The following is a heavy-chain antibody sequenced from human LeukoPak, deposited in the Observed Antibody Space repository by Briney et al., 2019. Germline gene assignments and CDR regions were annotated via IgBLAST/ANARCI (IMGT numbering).Heavy chain of an antibody. J-gene: IGHJ4*02. V-gene: IGHV3-11*05. CDR2: ISSSSSYT. Sequence: PGGSLRLSCAASGFTFSDYYMSWIRQAPGKGLEWVSYISSSSSYTNYADSVKGRFTISRDNAKNSLYLQMNSLRAEDTAVYYCASERTGIAAAGEALVDYWGQGTLVTVSS. CDR3: ASERTGIAAAGEALVDY. CDR1: GFTFSDYY. D-gene: IGHD6-13*01.